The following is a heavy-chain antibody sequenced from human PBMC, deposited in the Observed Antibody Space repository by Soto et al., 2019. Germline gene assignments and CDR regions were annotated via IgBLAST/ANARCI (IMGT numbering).Heavy chain of an antibody. Sequence: ASVKVSCKASGYTFTSYGISWVRQAPGQGLEWMGWISAYNGNTNYAQKLQGRVTMTTDTSTSTAYMELRSLRSDDTAVYYCERVALGSSSMGNFDYWGQGTLGTVSS. D-gene: IGHD6-6*01. CDR2: ISAYNGNT. V-gene: IGHV1-18*01. CDR3: ERVALGSSSMGNFDY. CDR1: GYTFTSYG. J-gene: IGHJ4*02.